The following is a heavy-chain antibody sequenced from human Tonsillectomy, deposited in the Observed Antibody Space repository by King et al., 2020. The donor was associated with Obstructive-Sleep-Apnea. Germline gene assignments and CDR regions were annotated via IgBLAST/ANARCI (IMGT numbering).Heavy chain of an antibody. CDR3: AKDTGCRAVREGIDY. Sequence: VQLVQSGGGLVQPGGSLRLSCVASGFTFSTYAMTWVSQAPGKGLEWVSSISAGGDSTYYADSVKGRFTMFRDNSKNIMYLQMDSLRVEDTAVYYCAKDTGCRAVREGIDYWGQGTSVTVSP. D-gene: IGHD6-6*01. V-gene: IGHV3-23*04. CDR2: ISAGGDST. CDR1: GFTFSTYA. J-gene: IGHJ4*01.